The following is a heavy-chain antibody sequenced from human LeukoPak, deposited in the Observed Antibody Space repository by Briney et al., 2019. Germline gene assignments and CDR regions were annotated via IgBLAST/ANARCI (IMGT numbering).Heavy chain of an antibody. V-gene: IGHV1-69*01. J-gene: IGHJ4*02. CDR2: IIPIFGTA. Sequence: GSSVKVSCKASGGTFSSYAISWVRQAPGQGLEWMGGIIPIFGTANYAQKFQGRVTITADESASTAYMELSSLRSEDTAVYYCAKLFSFMVRGPTVYWGQGTLVTVSS. CDR3: AKLFSFMVRGPTVY. CDR1: GGTFSSYA. D-gene: IGHD3-10*01.